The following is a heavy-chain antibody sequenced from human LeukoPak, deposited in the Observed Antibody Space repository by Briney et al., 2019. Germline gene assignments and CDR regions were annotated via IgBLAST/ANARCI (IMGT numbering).Heavy chain of an antibody. CDR2: IKQDGSEK. J-gene: IGHJ6*03. D-gene: IGHD6-19*01. Sequence: GGSLRLSCAASGFTFSRYWMSWVRQAPGKGLEWVANIKQDGSEKYYVDSVKGRLTVSRDNAKNSLYLQMNSLRAEDTAVYYCARDPSWLVRSKNYYYYMDVWGKGTTVTVSS. V-gene: IGHV3-7*01. CDR3: ARDPSWLVRSKNYYYYMDV. CDR1: GFTFSRYW.